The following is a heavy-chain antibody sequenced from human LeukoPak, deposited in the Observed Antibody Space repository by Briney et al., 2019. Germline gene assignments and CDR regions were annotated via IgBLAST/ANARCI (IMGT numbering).Heavy chain of an antibody. J-gene: IGHJ5*02. Sequence: ASVKVSCKASGDTFSGYYMHWVRQAPGQGLEWMGWINPNSGGTNYAQKFQGRVTMTRDTSISTAYMELSRLRSDDTAVYYCARVGYCSSTSCYGWFDPWGQGTLVTVSS. D-gene: IGHD2-2*01. CDR2: INPNSGGT. V-gene: IGHV1-2*02. CDR1: GDTFSGYY. CDR3: ARVGYCSSTSCYGWFDP.